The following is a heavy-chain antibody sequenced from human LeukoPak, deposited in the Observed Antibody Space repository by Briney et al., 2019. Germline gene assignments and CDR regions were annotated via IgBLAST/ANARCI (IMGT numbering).Heavy chain of an antibody. CDR2: INHSGST. CDR3: ARARKYYYDSSGYLSY. V-gene: IGHV4-34*01. Sequence: SETLSLTCAVYGGSFSGYYWSWIRQPPGKGLEWIGEINHSGSTNYNPSLKSRVTISVDTSKNQFSLKLSSVTAADTAVYYCARARKYYYDSSGYLSYWGQGTLVTVSS. D-gene: IGHD3-22*01. J-gene: IGHJ4*02. CDR1: GGSFSGYY.